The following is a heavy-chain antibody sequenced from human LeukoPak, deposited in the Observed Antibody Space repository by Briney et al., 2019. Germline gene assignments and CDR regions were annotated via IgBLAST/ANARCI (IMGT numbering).Heavy chain of an antibody. Sequence: GASVKVSCKASGYTFTSHPIHWVRQAPGQRLEWMGWINTGNGSTKYSQNFQNRVTITRDISANTAYVELSSLTSEDTAVYYCAREPVIRGSVDYWGQGTLVTVSS. CDR2: INTGNGST. CDR3: AREPVIRGSVDY. D-gene: IGHD2-15*01. V-gene: IGHV1-3*04. CDR1: GYTFTSHP. J-gene: IGHJ4*02.